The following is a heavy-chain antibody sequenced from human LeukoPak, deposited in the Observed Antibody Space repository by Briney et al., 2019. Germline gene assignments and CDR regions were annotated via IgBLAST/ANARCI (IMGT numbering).Heavy chain of an antibody. CDR3: ARGPLVRGVITN. V-gene: IGHV4-61*02. J-gene: IGHJ4*02. D-gene: IGHD3-10*01. CDR2: IYTSGNT. Sequence: SETLSLTCTVSGGSISSGSFYWSWIRQPAGKGLEWIGRIYTSGNTNYNPSLKSRVTISVDTSKNQFSLKLSSVTAADTAVYYCARGPLVRGVITNWGQGTLVTVSS. CDR1: GGSISSGSFY.